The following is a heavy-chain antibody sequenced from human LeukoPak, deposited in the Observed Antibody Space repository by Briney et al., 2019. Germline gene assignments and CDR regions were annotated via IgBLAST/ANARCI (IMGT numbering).Heavy chain of an antibody. CDR3: ARVRITVFGVVIRPSDAFDI. CDR2: ISAYNGNT. CDR1: GYTFTSYG. D-gene: IGHD3-3*01. J-gene: IGHJ3*02. V-gene: IGHV1-18*01. Sequence: GASVKVSCKASGYTFTSYGISWGRQAPGQRLEWMGWISAYNGNTNYAQKLQGRVTMTTDTSTSTAYMELRSTRSDAPAAYYCARVRITVFGVVIRPSDAFDIWGQGTIVIVTS.